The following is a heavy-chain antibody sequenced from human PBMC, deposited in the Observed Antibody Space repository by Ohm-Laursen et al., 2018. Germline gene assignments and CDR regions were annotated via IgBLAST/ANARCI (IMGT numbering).Heavy chain of an antibody. J-gene: IGHJ1*01. CDR3: AKAPSYYDSSGYSAEYFQH. CDR1: GFTFDDYA. D-gene: IGHD3-22*01. V-gene: IGHV3-9*01. Sequence: SLRLSCAASGFTFDDYAMHWVQQAPGKGLEWVSGISRNSGSIGYADSVKGRFTISRDNAKNSLYLQMNSLRVEDTALYYCAKAPSYYDSSGYSAEYFQHWGQGTLVTVSS. CDR2: ISRNSGSI.